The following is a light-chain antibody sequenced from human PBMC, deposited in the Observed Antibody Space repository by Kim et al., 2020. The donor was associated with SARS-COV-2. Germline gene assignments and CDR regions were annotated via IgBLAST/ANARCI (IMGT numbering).Light chain of an antibody. V-gene: IGKV1-17*01. Sequence: DIQMTQSPSSLSASVGDRVTITCRASQGIRSDLVWFQQKPGKAPKRLIYAASSLQSGVPSRFSGSGSGTEFTLTISSLQPEDFATYYCLQQNSYPRTFGGGTKLEIK. CDR1: QGIRSD. CDR3: LQQNSYPRT. J-gene: IGKJ4*01. CDR2: AAS.